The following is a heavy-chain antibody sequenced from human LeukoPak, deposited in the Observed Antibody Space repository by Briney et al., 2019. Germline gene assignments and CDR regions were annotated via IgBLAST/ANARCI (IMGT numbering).Heavy chain of an antibody. V-gene: IGHV4-34*01. CDR3: ARGRTVVTYWYFDL. J-gene: IGHJ2*01. CDR2: INHSGST. D-gene: IGHD4-23*01. CDR1: GGSFSGYY. Sequence: PSETLSLTCAVYGGSFSGYYWSWIRQPPGKGLEWIGEINHSGSTNYNPSLKSRVTISVDTSENQFSLKLSSVTAADTAVYYCARGRTVVTYWYFDLWGRGTLVTVSS.